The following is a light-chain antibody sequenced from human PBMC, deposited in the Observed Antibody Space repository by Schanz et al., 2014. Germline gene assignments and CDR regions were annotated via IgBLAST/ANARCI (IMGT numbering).Light chain of an antibody. CDR2: DAS. Sequence: EIVMTQSPATLSVSPGERATLSCRASQSVSSNLAWYQQKPGQAPRLLIYDASTRATGIPARFSGSRSGTEFTLTISSLQSEDFAVYYCQQYNNWPPFTFGPGTKVDIK. J-gene: IGKJ3*01. V-gene: IGKV3-15*01. CDR3: QQYNNWPPFT. CDR1: QSVSSN.